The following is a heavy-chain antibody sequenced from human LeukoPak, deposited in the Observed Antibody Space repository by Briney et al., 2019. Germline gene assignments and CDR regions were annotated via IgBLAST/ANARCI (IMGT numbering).Heavy chain of an antibody. CDR3: ARFRVHYYMDV. J-gene: IGHJ6*03. V-gene: IGHV3-7*01. CDR2: IKQDGSEK. Sequence: GGSLRLSCAASGFTFSSYWMSGVRQAPGKGLEWVANIKQDGSEKYYVDSVKGRFTISRDNAKNSLYLQMNSLRAEDTAVYYCARFRVHYYMDVWGKGTTVTVSS. CDR1: GFTFSSYW.